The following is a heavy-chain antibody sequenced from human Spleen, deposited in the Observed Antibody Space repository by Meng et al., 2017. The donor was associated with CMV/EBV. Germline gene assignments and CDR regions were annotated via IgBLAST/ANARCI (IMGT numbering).Heavy chain of an antibody. D-gene: IGHD2-2*01. V-gene: IGHV5-51*01. CDR2: IYPGDSDT. J-gene: IGHJ6*02. CDR1: GYSFTSYW. Sequence: GESLRISCKGSGYSFTSYWSGWVRQMPGKGLEWMGIIYPGDSDTRYSPSFQGQVTISADKSISTAYLQWSSLKASDTAMYYCARALGAVYCSSTSCYENYYYGMDVWGQGTTVTVSS. CDR3: ARALGAVYCSSTSCYENYYYGMDV.